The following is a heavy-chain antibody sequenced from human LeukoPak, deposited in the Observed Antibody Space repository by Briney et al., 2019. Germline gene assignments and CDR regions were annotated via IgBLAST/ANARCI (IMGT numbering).Heavy chain of an antibody. CDR3: ATFFGVIDDPLDY. J-gene: IGHJ4*01. D-gene: IGHD3-3*01. CDR2: ISHSGTT. Sequence: SETLSLTCAVSGYSISSSYYWGWIRQPPGQGLEWIGTISHSGTTFYNSSLQTRVTISLDTSRNRFSLNLTSVTAADTAIYYCATFFGVIDDPLDYWGHGTLVTVSA. CDR1: GYSISSSYY. V-gene: IGHV4-38-2*01.